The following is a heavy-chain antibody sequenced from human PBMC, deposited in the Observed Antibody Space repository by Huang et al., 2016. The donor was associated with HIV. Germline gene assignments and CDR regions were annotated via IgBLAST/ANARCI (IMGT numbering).Heavy chain of an antibody. CDR1: GGSFSGYF. CDR3: TRGAVRYFDRGGTRYYGMDV. J-gene: IGHJ6*02. D-gene: IGHD3-9*01. V-gene: IGHV4-34*01. Sequence: QVQLQQWGAGLLKPSETLSLTCAVHGGSFSGYFWSWVRQPPGKGLKWIGESNHRGSTNYNPSLKSRVTISRDTSKTQFSLKLSSVTAADTAVYYCTRGAVRYFDRGGTRYYGMDVWGQGTTVTVSS. CDR2: SNHRGST.